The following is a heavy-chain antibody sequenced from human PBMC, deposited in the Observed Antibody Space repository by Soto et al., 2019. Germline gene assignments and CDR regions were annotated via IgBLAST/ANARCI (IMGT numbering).Heavy chain of an antibody. CDR1: GGSISIGGYY. CDR3: ARYYYDSSGYYRTFDY. V-gene: IGHV4-31*03. J-gene: IGHJ4*02. D-gene: IGHD3-22*01. CDR2: IYYSGST. Sequence: SETLCLTCTVSGGSISIGGYYWSWIRQHPGKGLEWIGYIYYSGSTYYNPSLKSRVTISVDTSKNQFSLKLSSVTAADTAVYYCARYYYDSSGYYRTFDYWGQGTMVTVSS.